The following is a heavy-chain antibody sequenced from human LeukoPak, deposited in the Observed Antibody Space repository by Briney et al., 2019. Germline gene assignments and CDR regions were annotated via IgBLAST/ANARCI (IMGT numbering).Heavy chain of an antibody. CDR2: ISAYNGNT. J-gene: IGHJ3*02. CDR1: GYTFTSYG. Sequence: ASVKVSCKASGYTFTSYGISWVRQAPGQGLEWMVWISAYNGNTNYAQKLQGRVTMTTDTSTSTAYMELRSLRSDDTAVYYCAKRYSGYDPWAVAEGDDAFDIWGQGTMVTVSS. D-gene: IGHD5-12*01. V-gene: IGHV1-18*01. CDR3: AKRYSGYDPWAVAEGDDAFDI.